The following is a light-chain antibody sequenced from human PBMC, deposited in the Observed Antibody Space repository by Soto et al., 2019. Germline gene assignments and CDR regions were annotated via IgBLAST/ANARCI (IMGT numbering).Light chain of an antibody. V-gene: IGKV3-15*01. CDR1: QSVSSN. J-gene: IGKJ1*01. Sequence: EIVMTQSPATLSVSPGERATLSCRASQSVSSNLAWYQQKPGQAPRLLIYGASTRATGIPARFSGSGSGTEFTLTISSLQSEDFAVYYCQQYYITRWTFGQGTKVEIK. CDR2: GAS. CDR3: QQYYITRWT.